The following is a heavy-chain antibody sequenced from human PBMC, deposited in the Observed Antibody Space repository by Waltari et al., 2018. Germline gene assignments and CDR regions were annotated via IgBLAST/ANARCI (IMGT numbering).Heavy chain of an antibody. CDR2: IYYSGST. D-gene: IGHD2-8*01. CDR1: GGSISSSSYY. Sequence: QLQLQESGPGLVKPSETLSLTCTVSGGSISSSSYYWGWIRQPPGKGLEWIGSIYYSGSTYSNPSLKSRVTISVDTSKNQFSLKLSSVTAADTAVYYCARHRGIVLMVYAMYYFDYWGQGTLVTVSS. CDR3: ARHRGIVLMVYAMYYFDY. J-gene: IGHJ4*02. V-gene: IGHV4-39*01.